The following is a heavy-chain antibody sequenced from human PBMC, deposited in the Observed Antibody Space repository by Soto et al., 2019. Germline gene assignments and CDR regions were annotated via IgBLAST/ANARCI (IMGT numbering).Heavy chain of an antibody. D-gene: IGHD3-10*01. Sequence: PGGSLTLSCAVSGFTFSSYAMSCVRQAPGKGLEWVSAISGSRGITYYADSVKGRFTISRDNSKNTLYLQMNSLRAEDTAVYYCAKEGVLFNWFEPWGQGTMVTVSS. V-gene: IGHV3-23*01. CDR1: GFTFSSYA. CDR3: AKEGVLFNWFEP. J-gene: IGHJ5*02. CDR2: ISGSRGIT.